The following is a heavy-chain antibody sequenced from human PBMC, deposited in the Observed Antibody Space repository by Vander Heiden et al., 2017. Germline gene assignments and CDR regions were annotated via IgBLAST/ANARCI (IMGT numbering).Heavy chain of an antibody. D-gene: IGHD2-15*01. CDR2: IIPIFGTA. J-gene: IGHJ5*02. Sequence: QVQLVQSGAEVKKPGSSVQVSCKASGCTFSSYAIRWLRQAPGQGLECMGGIIPIFGTANYAHKFQGRVTITADKSTSTAYMELSSLRSEDTAVYYFARVLAARDPSNWFDPWGQGTLVTVSS. V-gene: IGHV1-69*06. CDR3: ARVLAARDPSNWFDP. CDR1: GCTFSSYA.